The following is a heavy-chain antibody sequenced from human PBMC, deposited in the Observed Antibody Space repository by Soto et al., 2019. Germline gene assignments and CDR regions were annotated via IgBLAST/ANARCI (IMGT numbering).Heavy chain of an antibody. J-gene: IGHJ5*02. CDR1: GGSISSSSYY. CDR3: ARRGQYYYGSGSYPWFDP. CDR2: IYYSGST. V-gene: IGHV4-39*01. Sequence: QLQLQKSGPGLVKPSETLSLTCTVSGGSISSSSYYWGWIRQPPGKGLEWIGSIYYSGSTYYNPSLKSRVTISVDTSKNQFSLKLSSVTAADTAVYYCARRGQYYYGSGSYPWFDPWGQGTLVTVSS. D-gene: IGHD3-10*01.